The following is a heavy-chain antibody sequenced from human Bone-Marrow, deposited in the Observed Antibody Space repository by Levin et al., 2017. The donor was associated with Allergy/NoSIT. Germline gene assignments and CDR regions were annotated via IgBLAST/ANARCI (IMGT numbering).Heavy chain of an antibody. CDR3: ARFNCYDFDY. V-gene: IGHV4-31*03. D-gene: IGHD5-12*01. Sequence: SETLSLTCTVSGGSISGGGYYWSWIRQHPGKGLEWIGYIYYSGNTYYNPSLKSRVIISVVTSKNQLSLKLTSVTVADTAVYYCARFNCYDFDYWGQGTLVTVSS. CDR1: GGSISGGGYY. CDR2: IYYSGNT. J-gene: IGHJ4*02.